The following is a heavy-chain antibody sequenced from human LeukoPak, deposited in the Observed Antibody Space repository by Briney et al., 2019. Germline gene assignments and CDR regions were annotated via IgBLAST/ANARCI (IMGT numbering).Heavy chain of an antibody. J-gene: IGHJ4*02. CDR2: ISSSGSTI. D-gene: IGHD6-19*01. CDR3: ARDVAVAGTGGFDY. V-gene: IGHV3-11*04. CDR1: GLTFSDYY. Sequence: GRSLRLSCAASGLTFSDYYMSWIRQAPGKGLEWVSYISSSGSTIYYADSVKGRFTISRDNAKNSLYLQMNSLRAKDTAVYYCARDVAVAGTGGFDYWGQGTLVTVSS.